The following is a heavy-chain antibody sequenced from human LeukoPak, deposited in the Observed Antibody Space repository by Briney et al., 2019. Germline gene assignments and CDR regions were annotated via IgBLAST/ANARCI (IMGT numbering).Heavy chain of an antibody. D-gene: IGHD5-24*01. Sequence: PGGSLRLSCAASGFTFSTYAMGWVRQARGKGLEWVSAISGSGGTTYYADSVKGRFTISRDNSKNTLYLQMNSLRAEDTAVYYCAKFRDGYSLIDYWGQGTLVTVSS. CDR3: AKFRDGYSLIDY. J-gene: IGHJ4*02. CDR2: ISGSGGTT. CDR1: GFTFSTYA. V-gene: IGHV3-23*01.